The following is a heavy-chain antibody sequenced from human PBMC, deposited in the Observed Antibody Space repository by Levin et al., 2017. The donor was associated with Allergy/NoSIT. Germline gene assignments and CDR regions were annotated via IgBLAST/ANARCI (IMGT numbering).Heavy chain of an antibody. V-gene: IGHV3-11*05. J-gene: IGHJ4*02. CDR2: ISSSSSYT. CDR3: ARVYGSGSYYNYFDY. CDR1: GFTFSDYY. Sequence: GESLKISCAASGFTFSDYYMSWIRQAPGKGLEWVSYISSSSSYTNYADSVKGRFTISRDNAKNSQYLQMNSLRAEDTAVYYCARVYGSGSYYNYFDYWGQGTLVTVSS. D-gene: IGHD3-10*01.